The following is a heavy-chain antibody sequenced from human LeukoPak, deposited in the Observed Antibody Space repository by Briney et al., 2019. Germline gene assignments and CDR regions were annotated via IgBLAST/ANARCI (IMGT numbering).Heavy chain of an antibody. CDR2: INHSGST. Sequence: SETLSLTCAVYGGSFSGYYWSWIRQPPGKGLEWIGEINHSGSTNYNPSLKSRVTMSVDTFNNQFSLKLSSVTAADTAVYYCARGRGYNWNDAFHYWGQGTLVTVSS. CDR1: GGSFSGYY. J-gene: IGHJ4*02. CDR3: ARGRGYNWNDAFHY. D-gene: IGHD1-1*01. V-gene: IGHV4-34*01.